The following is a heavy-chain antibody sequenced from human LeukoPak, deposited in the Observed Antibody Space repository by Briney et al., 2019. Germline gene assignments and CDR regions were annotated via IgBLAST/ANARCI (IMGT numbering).Heavy chain of an antibody. J-gene: IGHJ1*01. CDR1: GFTFSSYA. D-gene: IGHD2-21*01. CDR3: AKDYCGGDCYLQYFQH. CDR2: ISGSGGST. Sequence: GGSLRLSCAASGFTFSSYAMILVRQAPGKGLEWVSAISGSGGSTYYADSVKGRFTISRDNSKNTLYLQMNSLRAEDTAVYYCAKDYCGGDCYLQYFQHWGQGTLVTVSS. V-gene: IGHV3-23*01.